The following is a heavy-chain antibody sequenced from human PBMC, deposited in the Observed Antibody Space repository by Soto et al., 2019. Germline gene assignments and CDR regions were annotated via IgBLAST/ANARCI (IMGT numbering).Heavy chain of an antibody. Sequence: EVQLVESGGGLVQPGGSLRLSCAASGFSFSTYSMNWVRQAPGKGLEWVSYISSSSSTIYHADSVKGLFTIYRDNANNSLYLQMKRLTAADTAVYYCARDRVSGNYYHDAFDIWCPGKMVTVSS. CDR3: ARDRVSGNYYHDAFDI. V-gene: IGHV3-48*01. CDR1: GFSFSTYS. J-gene: IGHJ3*02. D-gene: IGHD3-10*01. CDR2: ISSSSSTI.